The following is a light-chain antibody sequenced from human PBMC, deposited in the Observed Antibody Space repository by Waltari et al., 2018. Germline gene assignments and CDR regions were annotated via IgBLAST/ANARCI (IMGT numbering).Light chain of an antibody. CDR2: DAS. J-gene: IGKJ2*02. CDR1: RDITDS. CDR3: QHYYSTPRT. Sequence: DIQMTQSPSSLSASVGDRVTITCRASRDITDSLAWYQQKPGRAPKVLLFDASSLQSGVPSRFISSGSGTDFTLTISSLQPEDFATYYCQHYYSTPRTFGRGTTVEIK. V-gene: IGKV1-NL1*01.